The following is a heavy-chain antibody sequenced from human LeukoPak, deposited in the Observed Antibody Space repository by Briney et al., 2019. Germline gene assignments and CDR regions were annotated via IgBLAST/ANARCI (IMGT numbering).Heavy chain of an antibody. CDR2: ISSSSSTI. V-gene: IGHV3-48*01. CDR1: GFIFSSYV. D-gene: IGHD3-16*01. CDR3: ARDRGFGYY. J-gene: IGHJ4*02. Sequence: GGSLRLSCEASGFIFSSYVMNWVRQAPGKGLEWVSYISSSSSTIYYADSVKGRFTISRDNAKNSLYLQMNSLRAEDTAVYYCARDRGFGYYWGQGTLVTVSS.